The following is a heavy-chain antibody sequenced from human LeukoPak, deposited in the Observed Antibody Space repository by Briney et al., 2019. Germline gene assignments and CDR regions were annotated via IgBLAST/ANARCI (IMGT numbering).Heavy chain of an antibody. Sequence: GGSLRLSCAASGFTFSNNAMSWVRQAPGKGLEWVSATSTSGGSAYYADSVKGRFTISRDNSKNTLYLQMNSLRAEDTAVYYCARGGYSGYDPLNWFDPWGQGTLVTVSS. D-gene: IGHD5-12*01. CDR3: ARGGYSGYDPLNWFDP. J-gene: IGHJ5*02. CDR1: GFTFSNNA. CDR2: TSTSGGSA. V-gene: IGHV3-23*01.